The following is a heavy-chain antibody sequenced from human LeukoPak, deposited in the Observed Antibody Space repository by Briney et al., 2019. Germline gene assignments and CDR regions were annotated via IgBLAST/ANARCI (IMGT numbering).Heavy chain of an antibody. CDR1: GLPFSSYA. D-gene: IGHD5-24*01. CDR3: AKAPDHRAPNGYFDP. J-gene: IGHJ5*02. CDR2: ISGSGGST. V-gene: IGHV3-23*01. Sequence: GGSLRLSCAVSGLPFSSYAMSWVRQAPGEGLEWGSGISGSGGSTVYAESVQGRFTISRDNSKNTLFLQMNSLRAEDTAVYYCAKAPDHRAPNGYFDPWGQGTLVTVSS.